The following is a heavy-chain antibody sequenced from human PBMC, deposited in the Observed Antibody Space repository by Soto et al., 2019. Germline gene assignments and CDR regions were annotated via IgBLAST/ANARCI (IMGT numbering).Heavy chain of an antibody. Sequence: EVQLVESGGGVLRPGGSLRLSCAASGFTFDDYGMSWARQAPGKGLEWVSGVNWNGGNTGYADSVKGRFTISRDNAKNSLYLRMNSLRAEDTAFYYCVRGASLNFDYWGQGTLVTVSS. D-gene: IGHD1-26*01. V-gene: IGHV3-20*04. CDR2: VNWNGGNT. J-gene: IGHJ4*02. CDR1: GFTFDDYG. CDR3: VRGASLNFDY.